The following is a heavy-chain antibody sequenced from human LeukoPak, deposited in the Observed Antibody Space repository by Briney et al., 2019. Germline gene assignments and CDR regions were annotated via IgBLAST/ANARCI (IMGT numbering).Heavy chain of an antibody. CDR2: IYTSGST. D-gene: IGHD2-2*02. CDR1: GGSFSSYY. V-gene: IGHV4-4*07. CDR3: ARDPVGYCSSTSCYITDAFDI. Sequence: SETLSLTCAVYGGSFSSYYWSWIRQPAGKGLEWIGRIYTSGSTNYNPSLKSRVTISVDTSKNQFSLKLSSVTAADTAVYYCARDPVGYCSSTSCYITDAFDIWGQGTMVTVSS. J-gene: IGHJ3*02.